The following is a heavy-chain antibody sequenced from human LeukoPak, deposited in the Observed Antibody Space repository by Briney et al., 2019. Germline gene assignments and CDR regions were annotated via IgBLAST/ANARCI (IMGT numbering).Heavy chain of an antibody. D-gene: IGHD4-17*01. V-gene: IGHV3-48*04. Sequence: PGGSLRLSCAASGFTFSSYAMSWVRQAPGKGLEWVSYISSSGSTIYYADSVKGRFTISRDNAKNSLYLQVNSLRAEDTAVYYCARDTHDYGGPVAFDIWGQGTMVTVSS. J-gene: IGHJ3*02. CDR2: ISSSGSTI. CDR3: ARDTHDYGGPVAFDI. CDR1: GFTFSSYA.